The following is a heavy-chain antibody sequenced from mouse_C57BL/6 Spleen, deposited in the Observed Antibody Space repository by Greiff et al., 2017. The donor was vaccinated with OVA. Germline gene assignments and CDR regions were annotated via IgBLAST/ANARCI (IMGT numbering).Heavy chain of an antibody. V-gene: IGHV1-64*01. CDR2: IHPNSGST. CDR3: ARSDGSSYFDY. D-gene: IGHD1-1*01. Sequence: QVQLKQSGPELVKPGASVKLSCKASGYTFTSYWMHWVKQRPGQGLEWIGMIHPNSGSTNYNEKFKSKATLTVDKSSSTAYMQLSSLTSEDSAVYYCARSDGSSYFDYWGQGTTLTVSS. J-gene: IGHJ2*01. CDR1: GYTFTSYW.